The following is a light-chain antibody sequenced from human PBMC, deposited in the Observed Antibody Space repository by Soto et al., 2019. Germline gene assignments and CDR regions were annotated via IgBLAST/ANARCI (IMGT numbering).Light chain of an antibody. CDR1: QSVRNSY. CDR2: GAS. J-gene: IGKJ2*01. Sequence: EILLTQSPGTLSLSPGERATLSCRASQSVRNSYLAWYQQTPGQAPRLLIYGASGRATGIPDRFSGSGSETDFPLTISRLEPEDFAVYYCQQYGSSPYTFGQGTKLEI. CDR3: QQYGSSPYT. V-gene: IGKV3-20*01.